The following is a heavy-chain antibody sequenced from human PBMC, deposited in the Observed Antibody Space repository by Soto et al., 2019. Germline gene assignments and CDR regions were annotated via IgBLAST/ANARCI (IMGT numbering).Heavy chain of an antibody. V-gene: IGHV3-30-3*01. D-gene: IGHD6-13*01. Sequence: QVQLVESGGGVVQPGRSLRLSCAASGFTFSSYAMHWVRQAPGKGLEWVAVISYDGSNKYYADSLKGRFTISRDNSKNTLYLQMNSLRAEDTAVYYCARDRARQQLSRILDYWGQGTLVTVSS. CDR1: GFTFSSYA. CDR3: ARDRARQQLSRILDY. CDR2: ISYDGSNK. J-gene: IGHJ4*02.